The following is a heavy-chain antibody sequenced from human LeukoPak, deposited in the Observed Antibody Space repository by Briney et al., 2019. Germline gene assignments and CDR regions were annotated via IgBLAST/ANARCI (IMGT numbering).Heavy chain of an antibody. J-gene: IGHJ4*02. D-gene: IGHD3-22*01. CDR2: INHSGST. CDR1: GGAFRGFH. CDR3: ARGPPRVRYYYDSSGYYNDY. Sequence: SETLSLTCAVHGGAFRGFHWSWIRQPPGKGLEWDGEINHSGSTNYNPSLKSRVTISVDTSKNQFSLKLSSVTAADTAVYYCARGPPRVRYYYDSSGYYNDYWGQGTLVTVSS. V-gene: IGHV4-34*01.